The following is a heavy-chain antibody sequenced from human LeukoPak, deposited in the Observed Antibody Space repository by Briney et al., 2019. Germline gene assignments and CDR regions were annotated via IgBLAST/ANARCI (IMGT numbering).Heavy chain of an antibody. V-gene: IGHV4-38-2*02. J-gene: IGHJ4*02. CDR1: GYAISDGYY. Sequence: SETLSLTCAVSGYAISDGYYWAWIRQPPGKGLEWIGSIYHSGSTYYNPSLKSRVTISVDTSKNQFSLRLSSVTAADTAIYYCTRDRRNSAYYYDSGGYYVEYWGQGTLVTVSS. CDR3: TRDRRNSAYYYDSGGYYVEY. D-gene: IGHD3-22*01. CDR2: IYHSGST.